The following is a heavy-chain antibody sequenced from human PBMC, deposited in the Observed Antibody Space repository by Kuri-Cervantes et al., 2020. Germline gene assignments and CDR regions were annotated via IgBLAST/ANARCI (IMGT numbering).Heavy chain of an antibody. V-gene: IGHV3-74*03. CDR2: INTDGSGT. J-gene: IGHJ6*03. CDR1: GFTFSREW. D-gene: IGHD2-8*01. Sequence: GGSLRLSCAASGFTFSREWTNWVRHAPGGGPGWVSRINTDGSGTTYAVSVKGRFTISRDNAKDTLYLQMNSQKAEGPAVYFCARDRNAATYYMDVWGKGTPVTVSS. CDR3: ARDRNAATYYMDV.